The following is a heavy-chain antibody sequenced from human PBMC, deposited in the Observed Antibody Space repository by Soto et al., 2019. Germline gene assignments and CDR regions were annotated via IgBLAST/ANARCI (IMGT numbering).Heavy chain of an antibody. CDR1: GGSISSYF. D-gene: IGHD6-13*01. Sequence: QVQLQESGPGLLKPSETLSLTCTVPGGSISSYFYIWVRQPPGKGLEWIGSVYYTGTTDYNPSLKSRVTISVDTSKTQFSLNLRSVTAADTAVYYCARDLAAVPRAFDYWGRGTLVTVSS. CDR2: VYYTGTT. V-gene: IGHV4-59*01. J-gene: IGHJ4*02. CDR3: ARDLAAVPRAFDY.